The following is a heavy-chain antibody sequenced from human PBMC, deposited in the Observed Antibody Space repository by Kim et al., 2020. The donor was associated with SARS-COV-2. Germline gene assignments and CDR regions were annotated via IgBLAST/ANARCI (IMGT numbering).Heavy chain of an antibody. D-gene: IGHD3-10*01. CDR2: IIPIFGTA. CDR1: GGTFSSYA. V-gene: IGHV1-69*13. J-gene: IGHJ4*02. CDR3: ARRADGSGSYFDY. Sequence: SVKVSCKSSGGTFSSYAISWVRQAPGQGLEWMGGIIPIFGTANYAQKFQGRVTITADESTSTAYMELSSLRSEDTAVYYCARRADGSGSYFDYWGQGTLVTVSS.